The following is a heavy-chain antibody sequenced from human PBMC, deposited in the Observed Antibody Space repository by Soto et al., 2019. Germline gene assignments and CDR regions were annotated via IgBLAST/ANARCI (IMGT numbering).Heavy chain of an antibody. J-gene: IGHJ5*02. CDR2: INPDSGAT. CDR3: ARVKYGNLRTRTSLFDP. V-gene: IGHV1-2*02. D-gene: IGHD3-10*01. Sequence: ASVKVSCKASGYTCTAYYIHWVRQAPGQGPEWMAWINPDSGATYSAPKFQGRVTVTSDTSINTSSMELSSLRSDDTAVYYCARVKYGNLRTRTSLFDPWGQGTLVAVSS. CDR1: GYTCTAYY.